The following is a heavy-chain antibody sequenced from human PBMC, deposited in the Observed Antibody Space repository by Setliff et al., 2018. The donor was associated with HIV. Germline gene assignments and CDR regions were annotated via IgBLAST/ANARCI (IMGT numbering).Heavy chain of an antibody. V-gene: IGHV4-59*01. CDR2: IYYSGST. CDR1: GGSISSYY. D-gene: IGHD3-10*02. CDR3: ARGHMLITYYYYYYMDV. J-gene: IGHJ6*03. Sequence: SETLSLTCTASGGSISSYYWSWIRQPPGKGLEWIGYIYYSGSTNYNPSLKSRVTISVDTSKNQFSLKLSSVTAADTAVYYCARGHMLITYYYYYYMDVWGKGTTVTVSS.